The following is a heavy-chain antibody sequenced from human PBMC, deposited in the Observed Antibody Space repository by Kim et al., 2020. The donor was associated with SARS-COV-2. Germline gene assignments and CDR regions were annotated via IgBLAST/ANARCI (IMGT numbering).Heavy chain of an antibody. Sequence: ASVKVSCKASGYTFTSYAIHWVRQAPGQRLEWMGWINAANGNTKYSQRFQGRVTITRDTSASTSYMDLSSLSSEDTAVYYCARGRSTQLVVVVAVGAWGQGTLVTVSS. CDR1: GYTFTSYA. V-gene: IGHV1-3*01. CDR2: INAANGNT. D-gene: IGHD2-15*01. J-gene: IGHJ5*02. CDR3: ARGRSTQLVVVVAVGA.